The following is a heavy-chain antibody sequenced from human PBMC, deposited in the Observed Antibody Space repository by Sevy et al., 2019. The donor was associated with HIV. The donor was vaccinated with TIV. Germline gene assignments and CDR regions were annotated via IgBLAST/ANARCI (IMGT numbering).Heavy chain of an antibody. V-gene: IGHV3-53*01. CDR3: TRGPCSGDTCYSDY. J-gene: IGHJ4*02. D-gene: IGHD2-15*01. Sequence: GGSLRLSCVASGFTVSSNYMSWVRQAPGKGLEWVSLIYSGGSTYYSDSVKGRCNISRDNSKETLYLQLTALRADDTAVYYCTRGPCSGDTCYSDYWGQGTLVTVSS. CDR1: GFTVSSNY. CDR2: IYSGGST.